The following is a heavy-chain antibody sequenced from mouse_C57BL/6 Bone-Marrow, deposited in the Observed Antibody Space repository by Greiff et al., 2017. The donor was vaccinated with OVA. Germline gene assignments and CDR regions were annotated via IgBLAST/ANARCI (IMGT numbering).Heavy chain of an antibody. CDR2: IDPSESYT. J-gene: IGHJ4*01. CDR1: GYTFTSYW. V-gene: IGHV1-50*01. CDR3: ASRYYYAMDY. Sequence: VQLQQPGAELVKPGASVKLSCKASGYTFTSYWMQWVKQRPGQGLEWIGEIDPSESYTNYNQKFKGKATLTVDTSSSTAYMQLSSLPSEDSAVYYCASRYYYAMDYWGQGTSVTVSS.